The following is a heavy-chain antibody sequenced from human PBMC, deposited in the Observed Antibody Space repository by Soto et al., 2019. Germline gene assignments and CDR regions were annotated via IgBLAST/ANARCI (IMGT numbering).Heavy chain of an antibody. J-gene: IGHJ3*02. D-gene: IGHD2-15*01. Sequence: PGGXLRLSCAASGFTVISDSMNWVRQARGNALEGVSSISSSSSYIYYADSVKGRFTISRDNAKNSLYLQMNSLRAEDTAVYYCARDHMYCSGGSCSGSDAFDIWGQGTMVTVSS. CDR1: GFTVISDS. CDR2: ISSSSSYI. V-gene: IGHV3-21*01. CDR3: ARDHMYCSGGSCSGSDAFDI.